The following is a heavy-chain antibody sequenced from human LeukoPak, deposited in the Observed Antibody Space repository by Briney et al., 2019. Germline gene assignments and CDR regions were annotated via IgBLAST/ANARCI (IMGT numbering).Heavy chain of an antibody. J-gene: IGHJ4*02. CDR1: GFPLDSTAVG. Sequence: SGPTLTHPSEPLTLTCTFSGFPLDSTAVGVGWVRQPPGKALEWLALIYGSDDKRYIPSLQNRLTITKDTSKNLVDLTMANVDPVDTATYYCARQGYGYVYFDFWGRGILVTVSS. CDR2: IYGSDDK. V-gene: IGHV2-5*01. CDR3: ARQGYGYVYFDF. D-gene: IGHD5-18*01.